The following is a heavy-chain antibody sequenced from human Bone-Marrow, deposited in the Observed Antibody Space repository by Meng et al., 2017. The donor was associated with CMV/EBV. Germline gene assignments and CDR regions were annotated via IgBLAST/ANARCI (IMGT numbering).Heavy chain of an antibody. V-gene: IGHV3-30-3*01. CDR3: ARVKQSSSLGPTYFMDV. Sequence: GESLKISCAASGFTFSSYAMHWVRQAPGKGLEWVAVIAYDGSNKYYADSVKGRFTISRDNSKNTLYLQMNSLRAEDTAVYYCARVKQSSSLGPTYFMDVWGQGTTVTVSS. D-gene: IGHD6-6*01. CDR2: IAYDGSNK. CDR1: GFTFSSYA. J-gene: IGHJ6*02.